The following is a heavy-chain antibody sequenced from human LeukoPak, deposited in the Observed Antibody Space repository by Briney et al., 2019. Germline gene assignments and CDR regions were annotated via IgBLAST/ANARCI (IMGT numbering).Heavy chain of an antibody. CDR1: GGSISSYY. CDR2: IYYSGST. D-gene: IGHD3-22*01. J-gene: IGHJ5*02. Sequence: KPSETLSLTCTVSGGSISSYYWSWIRQPPGKGLEWIGYIYYSGSTNYNPSLKSRVTISVDTSKNQFSLKLSSVTAADTAVYYCARSFYSDTTGYYLPWFDPWGQGTLVTVSS. V-gene: IGHV4-59*01. CDR3: ARSFYSDTTGYYLPWFDP.